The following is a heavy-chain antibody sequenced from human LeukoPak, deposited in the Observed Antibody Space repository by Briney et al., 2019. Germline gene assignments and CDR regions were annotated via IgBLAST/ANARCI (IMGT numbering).Heavy chain of an antibody. Sequence: SETLSLTCTVSGYSISSGYYWGWIRQPPGKGLEWIGYIYYSGSTNYNPSLKSRVTISVDTSKNQFSLKLTSVTAADTAVYYCARSTVDTARITPLLPDYWGQGTLVTVSS. CDR1: GYSISSGYY. J-gene: IGHJ4*02. CDR2: IYYSGST. V-gene: IGHV4-61*01. D-gene: IGHD5-18*01. CDR3: ARSTVDTARITPLLPDY.